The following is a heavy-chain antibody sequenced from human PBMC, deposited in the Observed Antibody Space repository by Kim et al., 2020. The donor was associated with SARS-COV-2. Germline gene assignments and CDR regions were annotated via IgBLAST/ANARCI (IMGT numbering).Heavy chain of an antibody. CDR1: EYTFSNYD. CDR2: MNPNSGHT. J-gene: IGHJ6*02. CDR3: ARARGGYCSGGRCYFFHYGMDV. Sequence: ASVKVSCKASEYTFSNYDINWVRQATGQGLEWMGWMNPNSGHTGYAQRFQDRVTMTRNTPITTAYMELSSLRYEDTAVYYCARARGGYCSGGRCYFFHYGMDVWGQGTTVTVSS. D-gene: IGHD2-15*01. V-gene: IGHV1-8*01.